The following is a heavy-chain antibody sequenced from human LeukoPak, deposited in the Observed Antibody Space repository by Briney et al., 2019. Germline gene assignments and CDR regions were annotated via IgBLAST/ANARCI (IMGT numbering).Heavy chain of an antibody. CDR3: ARGVAVAGDY. CDR2: ISGSGGST. D-gene: IGHD6-19*01. V-gene: IGHV3-23*01. Sequence: GGSLRLSCAASGFTFSSYAMSWVRQAPGKGLEWVSAISGSGGSTYYADSVKGRFTISRDNAKNSLYLQMNSLRAEDTAVYYCARGVAVAGDYWGQGTLVTVSS. CDR1: GFTFSSYA. J-gene: IGHJ4*02.